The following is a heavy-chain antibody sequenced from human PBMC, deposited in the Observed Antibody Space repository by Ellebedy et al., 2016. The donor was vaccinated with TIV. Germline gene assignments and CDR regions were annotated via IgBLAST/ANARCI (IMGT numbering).Heavy chain of an antibody. V-gene: IGHV4-34*01. CDR3: AEGRSGWYYFDY. CDR1: GGSFSGYY. Sequence: SETLSLTCAVYGGSFSGYYWSWIRQPPGKGLEWIGEINQSGRTNYNPSLDKGRVTISVDTSKKQFSLRLSSVTAADTAVYYCAEGRSGWYYFDYWGQGTPVTVSS. CDR2: INQSGRT. D-gene: IGHD6-19*01. J-gene: IGHJ4*02.